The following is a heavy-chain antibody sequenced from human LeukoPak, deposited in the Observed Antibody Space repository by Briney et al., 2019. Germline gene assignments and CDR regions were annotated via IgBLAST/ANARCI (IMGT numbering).Heavy chain of an antibody. D-gene: IGHD2-15*01. Sequence: GRSLRLSCAASGFTFSSYGMHWVRQAPGKGLEWVAVISYDGSNKYYADSVKGQFTISRDNSKNTLYLQMNSLRAEDTAVYYCAKDSSAQAANGGFDPWGQGTLVTVSS. CDR1: GFTFSSYG. V-gene: IGHV3-30*18. CDR3: AKDSSAQAANGGFDP. CDR2: ISYDGSNK. J-gene: IGHJ5*02.